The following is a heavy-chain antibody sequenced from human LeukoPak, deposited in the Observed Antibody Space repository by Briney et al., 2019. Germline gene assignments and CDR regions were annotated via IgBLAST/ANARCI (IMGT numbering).Heavy chain of an antibody. J-gene: IGHJ3*02. Sequence: ASVKVSCKASGGTFSSYAISWVRQAPGQGLEWMGRIIPIFGTANYAQKFRGRVTITTDESTSTAYMELSSLRSEDTAVYYCARERDSSSYAFDIWGQGTMVTVCS. CDR2: IIPIFGTA. CDR1: GGTFSSYA. CDR3: ARERDSSSYAFDI. D-gene: IGHD3-22*01. V-gene: IGHV1-69*05.